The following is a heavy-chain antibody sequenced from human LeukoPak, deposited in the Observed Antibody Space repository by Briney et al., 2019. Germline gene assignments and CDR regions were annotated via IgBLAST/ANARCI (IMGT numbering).Heavy chain of an antibody. V-gene: IGHV4-59*12. CDR1: GGSISSYY. D-gene: IGHD6-13*01. CDR3: ARVSSVIAAAGPISTFDY. Sequence: PSETLSLTCTVSGGSISSYYWSWIRQPPGKGLEWIGYIYYSGSTNYNPSLKSRVTISVDTSKSQFSLKLSSVTAADTAVYYCARVSSVIAAAGPISTFDYWGQGTLVTVSS. CDR2: IYYSGST. J-gene: IGHJ4*02.